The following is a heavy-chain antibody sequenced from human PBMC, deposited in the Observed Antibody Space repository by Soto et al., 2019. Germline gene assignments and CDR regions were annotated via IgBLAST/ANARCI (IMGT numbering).Heavy chain of an antibody. D-gene: IGHD6-13*01. CDR2: ISYDGSNK. V-gene: IGHV3-30-3*01. CDR3: AREYSSSWYYYFDY. J-gene: IGHJ4*02. Sequence: PGGSLRPSCAASGFTFSSYAMHWVRQAPGKGLEWVAVISYDGSNKYYADSVKGRFTISRDNSKNTLYLQMNSLRAEDTAVYYCAREYSSSWYYYFDYWGQGTLVTVSS. CDR1: GFTFSSYA.